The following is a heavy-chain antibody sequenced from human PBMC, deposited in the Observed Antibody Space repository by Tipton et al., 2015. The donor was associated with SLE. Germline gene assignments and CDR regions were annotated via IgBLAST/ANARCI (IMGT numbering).Heavy chain of an antibody. D-gene: IGHD6-13*01. CDR1: GGSISSYY. J-gene: IGHJ4*02. CDR2: IYYSGST. Sequence: TLSLTCTVSGGSISSYYWSWIRQPPGKGLEWIGYIYYSGSTNYNPSLKSRVTISVDTSKNQFSLKLSSVTAADTAVYYCARSGSQGSSWLPYYFDYWGQGTLVTVSS. CDR3: ARSGSQGSSWLPYYFDY. V-gene: IGHV4-59*08.